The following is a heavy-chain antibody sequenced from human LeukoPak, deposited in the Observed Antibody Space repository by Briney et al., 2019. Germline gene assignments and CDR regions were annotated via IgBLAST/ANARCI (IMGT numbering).Heavy chain of an antibody. CDR1: GYTFTSYW. J-gene: IGHJ4*02. V-gene: IGHV5-51*01. CDR3: VRHVPFRGSYYFDY. D-gene: IGHD1-26*01. Sequence: GESLKISCKGSGYTFTSYWIGWVRQMPGKGLEWLGIISPVDSDTRYSPSFQGQVTISADKSISTAYLQWNSLKASDTAMYYCVRHVPFRGSYYFDYWGQGTPVTVSS. CDR2: ISPVDSDT.